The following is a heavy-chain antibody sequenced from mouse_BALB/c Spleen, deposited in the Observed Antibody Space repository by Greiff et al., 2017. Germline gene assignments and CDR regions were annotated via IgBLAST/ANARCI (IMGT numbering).Heavy chain of an antibody. Sequence: DVKLVESGGGLVKPGGSLKLSCAASGFAFSSYDMSWVRQTPEKRLEWVAYISSGGGSTYYPDSVKGRFTISRDNARNILYLQMSSLRSEDTAMYYCARGNYDYDRLYYFDYWGQGTTLTVSS. V-gene: IGHV5-12-1*01. CDR1: GFAFSSYD. J-gene: IGHJ2*01. CDR3: ARGNYDYDRLYYFDY. D-gene: IGHD2-4*01. CDR2: ISSGGGST.